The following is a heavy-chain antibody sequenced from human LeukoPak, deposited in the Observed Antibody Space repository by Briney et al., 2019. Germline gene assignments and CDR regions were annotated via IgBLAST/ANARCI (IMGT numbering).Heavy chain of an antibody. V-gene: IGHV3-21*01. J-gene: IGHJ3*02. D-gene: IGHD3-9*01. CDR2: ISSSSYI. Sequence: GGSLRLSCAASGFTFSSYSMNWVRQAPGKGLEWVSSISSSSYIYYADSVKDRFTISRDNAKNSLYLQMNSLRAEDTAVYYCAVDYDILTGYPWTDAFDIWGQGTMVTVSS. CDR1: GFTFSSYS. CDR3: AVDYDILTGYPWTDAFDI.